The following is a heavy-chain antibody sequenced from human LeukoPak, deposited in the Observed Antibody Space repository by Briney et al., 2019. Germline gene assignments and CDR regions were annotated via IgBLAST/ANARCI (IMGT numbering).Heavy chain of an antibody. Sequence: ASVKVSCKASGYTFTSYGFSWVRQAPGQGLEWTGWISTYYGNTNYAQKLQDRVTMTTDTSTSTAYMELTSLRSDDTAVYYCARVYSTNYYGSGDRPFLFDYWGQGTVATVSS. CDR3: ARVYSTNYYGSGDRPFLFDY. CDR1: GYTFTSYG. V-gene: IGHV1-18*01. D-gene: IGHD3-10*01. J-gene: IGHJ4*02. CDR2: ISTYYGNT.